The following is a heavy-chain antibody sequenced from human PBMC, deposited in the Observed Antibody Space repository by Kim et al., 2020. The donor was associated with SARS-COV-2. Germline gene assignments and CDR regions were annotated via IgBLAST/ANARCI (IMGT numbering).Heavy chain of an antibody. CDR2: ISAYNGNT. J-gene: IGHJ4*02. CDR1: GYTFTSYG. CDR3: ARVTPSRGETATPFSDY. V-gene: IGHV1-18*01. Sequence: ASVKVSCKASGYTFTSYGISWVRQAPGQGLEWMGWISAYNGNTNYAQKLQGRVTMTTDTSTSTAYMELRSLRSDDTAVYYCARVTPSRGETATPFSDYWGQGTLVTVSS. D-gene: IGHD2-15*01.